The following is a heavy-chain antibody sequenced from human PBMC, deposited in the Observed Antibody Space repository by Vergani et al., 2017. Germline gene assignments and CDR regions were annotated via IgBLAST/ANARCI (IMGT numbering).Heavy chain of an antibody. D-gene: IGHD2-15*01. CDR2: ISAYNGNT. V-gene: IGHV1-18*01. Sequence: QVQLVQSGAEVKKPGASVKVSCKASGYTFTSYGISWVRQAPGQGLEWMGWISAYNGNTNYAKKLQGRVTMTTDTSTSKAYMELRRLRSDDTAVDYCGREVVVVVDYYYYYMDVWGKGTTVTVSS. J-gene: IGHJ6*03. CDR1: GYTFTSYG. CDR3: GREVVVVVDYYYYYMDV.